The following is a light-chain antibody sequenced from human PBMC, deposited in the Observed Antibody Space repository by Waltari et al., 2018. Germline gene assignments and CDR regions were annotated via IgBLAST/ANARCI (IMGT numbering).Light chain of an antibody. CDR2: WAS. V-gene: IGKV4-1*01. CDR3: QHYYTPSYT. CDR1: PSVLFTPNSKNY. Sequence: DIVMTQSPDSLAVSLGGRATINCKSSPSVLFTPNSKNYLAWYQQKPGQPPKLLIYWASTRASGVPDRFSGSGSGTDFTLTISSLQAEDVAVYYCQHYYTPSYTFGQGTKLEIK. J-gene: IGKJ2*01.